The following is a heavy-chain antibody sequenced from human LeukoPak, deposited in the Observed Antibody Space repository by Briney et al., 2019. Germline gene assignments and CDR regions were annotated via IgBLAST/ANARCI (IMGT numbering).Heavy chain of an antibody. CDR2: IWYDGSNK. J-gene: IGHJ4*02. V-gene: IGHV3-33*01. Sequence: PGGSLRPSCAASGFTFRSYGMHWVRQAPGKGLEWVAVIWYDGSNKYCADSVKGRFTISRDNSKNTLYLEMSSLRAEDTAVYYCARVGSSSSLGFDYWGQGTLVTVSS. CDR1: GFTFRSYG. CDR3: ARVGSSSSLGFDY. D-gene: IGHD6-6*01.